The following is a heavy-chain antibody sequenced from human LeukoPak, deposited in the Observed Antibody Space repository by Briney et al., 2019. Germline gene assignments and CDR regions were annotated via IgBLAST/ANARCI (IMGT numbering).Heavy chain of an antibody. CDR1: GGTFSSYA. D-gene: IGHD3-22*01. V-gene: IGHV1-69*05. CDR3: AISYYYDSSGYLVDY. Sequence: GASVKVSCKASGGTFSSYAISWVRQAPGQGLEWMGRIIPIFGTANYAQKFQGRVTITTDESTSTAYMELSSLRSEDTAVYYCAISYYYDSSGYLVDYWGQGTLVTVPS. CDR2: IIPIFGTA. J-gene: IGHJ4*02.